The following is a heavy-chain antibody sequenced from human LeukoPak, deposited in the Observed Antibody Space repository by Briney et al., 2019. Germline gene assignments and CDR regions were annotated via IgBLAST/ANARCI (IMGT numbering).Heavy chain of an antibody. D-gene: IGHD1-26*01. CDR2: ISSGSSFI. CDR1: GFTFSTYN. V-gene: IGHV3-21*04. J-gene: IGHJ4*02. CDR3: VKDAIPMNSLWDYFDC. Sequence: GGSLRLSCAASGFTFSTYNMNWVRQAPGKGLEWVSSISSGSSFIYYADSVKGRFTVSRDNSKSTVFLQMSSLRADDTAVYYCVKDAIPMNSLWDYFDCWGQGTLVTVSS.